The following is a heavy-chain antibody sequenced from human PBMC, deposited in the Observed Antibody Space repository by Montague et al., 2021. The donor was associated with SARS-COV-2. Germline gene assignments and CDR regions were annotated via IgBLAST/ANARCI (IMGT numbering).Heavy chain of an antibody. D-gene: IGHD6-19*01. CDR1: GGSISSYY. Sequence: ETLSLTCTVSGGSISSYYWSWIRQPPGKGLECIGYIYYSGSTNYNPSLKSLVTISVDTSKNQFSLKLSSVTAADTAVYYCARGSGWMGNAFDIWGQGTMVTVSS. CDR2: IYYSGST. CDR3: ARGSGWMGNAFDI. V-gene: IGHV4-59*01. J-gene: IGHJ3*02.